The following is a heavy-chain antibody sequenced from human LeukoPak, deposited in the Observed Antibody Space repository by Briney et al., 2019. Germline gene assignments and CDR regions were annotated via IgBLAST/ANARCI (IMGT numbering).Heavy chain of an antibody. CDR1: GYTFTSYT. CDR2: INAGNGNT. J-gene: IGHJ4*02. V-gene: IGHV1-3*01. CDR3: AFRGVNDDFDY. D-gene: IGHD3-10*01. Sequence: ASVKVSCKASGYTFTSYTMHWVRQAPGQRLEWMGWINAGNGNTKFSQKFQGRVTITRDTSASTGYMELSSLRSEDTAVYYCAFRGVNDDFDYWGQGTLVTVSS.